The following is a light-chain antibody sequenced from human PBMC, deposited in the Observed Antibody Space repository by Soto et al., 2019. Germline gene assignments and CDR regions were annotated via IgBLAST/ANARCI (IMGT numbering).Light chain of an antibody. CDR3: QQYNNWPPYT. Sequence: EIVMTQSPATLSVSPGXRATLSCRASQSVGSGLSWYQQKPDQAPRLLIYGASTRATGIPARFSGSGSGTEFTLTISSLQSEDYAVYYCQQYNNWPPYTFCQGTKVDIK. CDR1: QSVGSG. J-gene: IGKJ2*01. V-gene: IGKV3-15*01. CDR2: GAS.